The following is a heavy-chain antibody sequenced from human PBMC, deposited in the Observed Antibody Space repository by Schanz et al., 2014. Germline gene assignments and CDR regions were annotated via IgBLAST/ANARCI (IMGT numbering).Heavy chain of an antibody. CDR2: ISGTGGDDT. J-gene: IGHJ3*02. CDR3: AKGRFGELSAFDI. D-gene: IGHD3-10*01. CDR1: GFSFGTYA. V-gene: IGHV3-23*01. Sequence: EVHLLESGGGLVQPGGSLRLSCAASGFSFGTYAMSWVRQAPGKGLLWVSSISGTGGDDTYYADSVKGRFTISRDNSKNTLYLQMNSLRAEDTAVYYCAKGRFGELSAFDIWGRGTMVTVSS.